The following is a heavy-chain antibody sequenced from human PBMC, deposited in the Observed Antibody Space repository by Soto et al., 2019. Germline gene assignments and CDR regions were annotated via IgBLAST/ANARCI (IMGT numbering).Heavy chain of an antibody. CDR2: ISDSGSRM. D-gene: IGHD1-26*01. J-gene: IGHJ4*02. CDR3: APQGVGATGYLY. CDR1: GFTLGAYS. V-gene: IGHV3-48*01. Sequence: EVLLVESGGGLVQPGGSLRLSCVVSGFTLGAYSMNWVRQAPGKGLEWVSYISDSGSRMYYADSVKGRFTISRDSARNSLFLQMNSLRAEDTAVYYCAPQGVGATGYLYWGQGTLVTVSS.